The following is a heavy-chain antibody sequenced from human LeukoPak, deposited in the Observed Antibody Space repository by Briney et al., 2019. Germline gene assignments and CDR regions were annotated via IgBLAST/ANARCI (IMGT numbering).Heavy chain of an antibody. CDR1: GFTFSSYW. CDR3: TTESVVVAATIEWY. Sequence: GGSLRLSCAASGFTFSSYWMSWVRQAPGKGLEWVGRIKSKTDGGTTDYAAPVKGRFTISRDDSKNTLYLQMNSLKTEDTAVYYCTTESVVVAATIEWYWGQGTLVTVSS. CDR2: IKSKTDGGTT. D-gene: IGHD2-15*01. V-gene: IGHV3-15*01. J-gene: IGHJ4*02.